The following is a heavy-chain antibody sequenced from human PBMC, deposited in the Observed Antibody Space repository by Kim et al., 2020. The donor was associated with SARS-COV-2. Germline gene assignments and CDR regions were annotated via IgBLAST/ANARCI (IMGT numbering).Heavy chain of an antibody. V-gene: IGHV1-3*01. D-gene: IGHD2-2*01. CDR3: AKSLGYCSSTSCPRWFDP. J-gene: IGHJ5*02. Sequence: QGRVTITRDTSASTAYMELSSLRSEDTAVYYCAKSLGYCSSTSCPRWFDPWGQGTLVTVSS.